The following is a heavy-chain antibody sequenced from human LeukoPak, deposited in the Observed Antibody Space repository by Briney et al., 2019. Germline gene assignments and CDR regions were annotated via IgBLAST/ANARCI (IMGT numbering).Heavy chain of an antibody. V-gene: IGHV3-53*01. CDR1: GFTVSSNY. Sequence: GGSLRLSCAASGFTVSSNYMSWVRQAPGKGLEWVSVIYSGGSTYYADSVEGRFTISRDNAKNSLYLQMNSLRAEDTAVYYCARGLAVAGHTTGYWGQGTLVTVSS. J-gene: IGHJ4*02. CDR3: ARGLAVAGHTTGY. D-gene: IGHD6-19*01. CDR2: IYSGGST.